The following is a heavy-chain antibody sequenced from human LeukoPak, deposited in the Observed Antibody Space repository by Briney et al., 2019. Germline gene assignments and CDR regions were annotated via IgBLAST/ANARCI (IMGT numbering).Heavy chain of an antibody. CDR2: IIPIFGTA. D-gene: IGHD3-16*02. CDR3: ASGDYDYVWGSYRDVDY. CDR1: GGTFSSYA. V-gene: IGHV1-69*06. J-gene: IGHJ4*02. Sequence: ASVKVSCKASGGTFSSYAISWVRQAPGQGLEWMGGIIPIFGTASYAQKFQGRVTITADKSTSTAYMELSSLRSEDTAVYYCASGDYDYVWGSYRDVDYWGQGTLVTVSS.